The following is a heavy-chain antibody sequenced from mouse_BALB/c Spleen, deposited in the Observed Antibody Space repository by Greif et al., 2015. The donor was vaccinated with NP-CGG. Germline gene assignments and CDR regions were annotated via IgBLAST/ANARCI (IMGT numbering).Heavy chain of an antibody. CDR2: IDPANGNT. V-gene: IGHV14-3*02. J-gene: IGHJ1*01. CDR1: GFNIKDTY. D-gene: IGHD4-1*01. Sequence: VHVKQSGAELVKPGASVKLSCTASGFNIKDTYMHWVKQRPEQGLEWIGRIDPANGNTKYDPKFQGKATITADTSSNTAYLQLSSLTSEDTAAYYCANWDWYFDVWGAGTTVTVSS. CDR3: ANWDWYFDV.